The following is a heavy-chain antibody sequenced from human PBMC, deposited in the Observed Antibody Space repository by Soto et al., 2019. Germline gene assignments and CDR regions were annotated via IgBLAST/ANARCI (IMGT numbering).Heavy chain of an antibody. V-gene: IGHV3-23*01. CDR2: ISGSGGST. CDR3: AKDPHVSSSWYVWATAISYYFDY. J-gene: IGHJ4*02. D-gene: IGHD6-13*01. Sequence: GGSLRLSCAASGFTFSSYAMSWVRQAPGKRLAWVSAISGSGGSTYYADSVKGRFTISRGISKNTLYLQMNSLRAEDTAVYYCAKDPHVSSSWYVWATAISYYFDYWGQGTLVTVSS. CDR1: GFTFSSYA.